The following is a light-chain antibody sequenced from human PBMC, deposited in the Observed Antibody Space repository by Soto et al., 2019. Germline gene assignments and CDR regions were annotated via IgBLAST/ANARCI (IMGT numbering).Light chain of an antibody. V-gene: IGKV3-11*01. CDR1: QSVSNY. J-gene: IGKJ1*01. CDR3: QQRSNWPRT. CDR2: DVS. Sequence: EIVMTQSPATLSVSPGERATLSCRASQSVSNYLIWYQQKPGQAPRLLIYDVSNRAAGIQARFSGSGSGTDFTLTIRSLEPEDFAVYYCQQRSNWPRTFGQGTKVDIK.